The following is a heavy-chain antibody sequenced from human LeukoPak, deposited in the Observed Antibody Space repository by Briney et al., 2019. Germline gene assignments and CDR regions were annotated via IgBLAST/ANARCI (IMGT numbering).Heavy chain of an antibody. CDR3: ARVLWFGEFIDY. V-gene: IGHV1-18*01. CDR2: ISAYNGNT. Sequence: ASVKVSCKASGYTFTSYGISWVRQPPGQGLEWMGWISAYNGNTNYAQKLQGRVTMTTDTSTSTAYMELRSLRSDDTAAYYCARVLWFGEFIDYWGQGTLVTVSS. J-gene: IGHJ4*02. D-gene: IGHD3-10*01. CDR1: GYTFTSYG.